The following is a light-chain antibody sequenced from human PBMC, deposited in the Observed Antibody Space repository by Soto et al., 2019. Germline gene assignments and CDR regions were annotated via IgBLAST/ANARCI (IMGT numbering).Light chain of an antibody. V-gene: IGLV2-14*01. J-gene: IGLJ1*01. CDR3: GSYSSTDTPFV. Sequence: QSVLAQPSSVSGSPGQSITISCTGTRTDVGGYNYVSWYQHHSGKAPKLLIYEVTNRPSGISDRFSGSKSVNTASLSISGLQAEDESDYYCGSYSSTDTPFVFGTGTKVTVL. CDR1: RTDVGGYNY. CDR2: EVT.